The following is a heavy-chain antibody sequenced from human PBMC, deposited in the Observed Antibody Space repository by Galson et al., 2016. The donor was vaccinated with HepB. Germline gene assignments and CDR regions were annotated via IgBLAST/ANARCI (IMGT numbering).Heavy chain of an antibody. CDR3: ADMGATDDY. CDR2: INQDGREM. CDR1: GFSFSNSW. Sequence: SLRLSCAASGFSFSNSWMSWVRQTPGKGLEWVANINQDGREMSYGDSVKGRFTISRENAKKSLYLQMNNLRVEETAVYYCADMGATDDYWVQGTMVIVSS. D-gene: IGHD1-26*01. V-gene: IGHV3-7*01. J-gene: IGHJ3*01.